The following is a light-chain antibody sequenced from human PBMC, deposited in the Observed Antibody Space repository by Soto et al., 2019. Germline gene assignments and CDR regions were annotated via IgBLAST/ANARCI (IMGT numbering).Light chain of an antibody. CDR1: QSVSSN. CDR3: QQYNNWPPS. CDR2: GAS. V-gene: IGKV3-15*01. J-gene: IGKJ5*01. Sequence: EIVMTQSPATLSVSPGERATLSCRPSQSVSSNLAWYQQKPGQAPRLIYGASTRATGIPARFSGSGSGTEFTLTISSLQSEDFAVYYCQQYNNWPPSFGQGTRLEIK.